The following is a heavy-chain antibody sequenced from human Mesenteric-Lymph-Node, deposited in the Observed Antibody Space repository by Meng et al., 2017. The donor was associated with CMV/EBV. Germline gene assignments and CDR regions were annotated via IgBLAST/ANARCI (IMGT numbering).Heavy chain of an antibody. CDR1: GFTFSSYW. Sequence: GGSLRLSCAASGFTFSSYWMHWVRQAPGKGLVWVSRINSDGSSISYADSVKGRFTISRDNAKNTLYLQMNSLRAEDTAVYYCARVQMGYCSSTSCYTRYFDYWGQGTLVTVSS. D-gene: IGHD2-2*02. V-gene: IGHV3-74*01. J-gene: IGHJ4*02. CDR2: INSDGSSI. CDR3: ARVQMGYCSSTSCYTRYFDY.